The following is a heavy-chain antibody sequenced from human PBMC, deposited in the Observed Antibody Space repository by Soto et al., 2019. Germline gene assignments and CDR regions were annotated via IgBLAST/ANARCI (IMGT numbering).Heavy chain of an antibody. CDR2: VGNRAKSYAT. D-gene: IGHD2-8*01. V-gene: IGHV3-73*01. J-gene: IGHJ6*02. Sequence: EVQLVESGGGLVQPGGSLKLSCADSGFGFSAFDLYWVRQASGKGLEWVGRVGNRAKSYATAYAASVKGRFTISRDDSKNTAYLQMNSLKTEDTAVYYCTRPGVYAGYYGMDVCGQGTTVIVSS. CDR1: GFGFSAFD. CDR3: TRPGVYAGYYGMDV.